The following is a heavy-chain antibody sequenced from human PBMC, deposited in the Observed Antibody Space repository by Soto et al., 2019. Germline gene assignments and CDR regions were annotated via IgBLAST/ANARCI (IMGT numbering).Heavy chain of an antibody. CDR2: IYHSGST. V-gene: IGHV4-4*02. Sequence: QVQLQESGPGLVKPSGTLSLTCAVSSGSISSSNWWRWVRQPPGKGLEWIGEIYHSGSTNYNPSLKSLVTISVDKSKNQFSLKLSSVTAADTAVYYCARVVGDYYYYYYMDVWGKGTTVTVSS. CDR1: SGSISSSNW. D-gene: IGHD3-16*01. J-gene: IGHJ6*03. CDR3: ARVVGDYYYYYYMDV.